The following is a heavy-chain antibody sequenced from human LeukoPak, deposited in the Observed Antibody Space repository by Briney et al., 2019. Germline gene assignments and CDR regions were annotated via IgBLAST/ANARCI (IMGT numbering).Heavy chain of an antibody. D-gene: IGHD1-1*01. V-gene: IGHV3-23*01. CDR1: GFTFSSYA. CDR2: ISGSGGST. Sequence: GSLRLSCAASGFTFSSYAMSWVRQAPGKGLEWVSAISGSGGSTYYADSVKGRFTISRDNSKNTLYLQMNSLRAEDTAVYYCAKDPPLRYDPLKSEGWFDPWGQGTLVTVSS. J-gene: IGHJ5*02. CDR3: AKDPPLRYDPLKSEGWFDP.